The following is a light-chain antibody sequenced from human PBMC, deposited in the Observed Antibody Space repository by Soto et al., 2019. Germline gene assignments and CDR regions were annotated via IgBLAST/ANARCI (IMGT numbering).Light chain of an antibody. V-gene: IGLV1-51*01. Sequence: VLTQPPSVSGAPGQRVTISCTGSSSNIGGNSVSWYQQLPGTAPKLLIYDDDKRPSGIPDRFSGSKSGTSATLGITGFQTGDEADYYCGSWDSSLSAYVFATGTKVTVL. CDR1: SSNIGGNS. CDR2: DDD. J-gene: IGLJ1*01. CDR3: GSWDSSLSAYV.